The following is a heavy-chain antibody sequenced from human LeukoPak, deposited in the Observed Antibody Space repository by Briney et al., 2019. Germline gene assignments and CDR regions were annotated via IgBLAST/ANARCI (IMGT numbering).Heavy chain of an antibody. J-gene: IGHJ4*02. CDR2: IYYSGST. V-gene: IGHV4-59*01. CDR3: AREGGQRSSWYDY. D-gene: IGHD6-13*01. Sequence: KPSETLSLTCTVSGGSISSYYWSWIRQPPGKGLEWIGYIYYSGSTNYNPSLKSRVTISVDTSKNQFSLKLSSVTAADTAVYYCAREGGQRSSWYDYWGQGTLVTVSS. CDR1: GGSISSYY.